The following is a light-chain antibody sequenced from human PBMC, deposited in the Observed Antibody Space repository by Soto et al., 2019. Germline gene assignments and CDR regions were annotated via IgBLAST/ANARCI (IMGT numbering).Light chain of an antibody. CDR2: GAS. CDR3: QQYGSSPWT. CDR1: QSVSSSY. J-gene: IGKJ1*01. V-gene: IGKV3-20*01. Sequence: EIVLTQSPGTLSLCPGERATLSCRASQSVSSSYLAWYQQNPGQAPRPLIYGASSRAIGIPDRFSGSGSGTDFTLTISRLEPEDFAVYYCQQYGSSPWTFGQGTKV.